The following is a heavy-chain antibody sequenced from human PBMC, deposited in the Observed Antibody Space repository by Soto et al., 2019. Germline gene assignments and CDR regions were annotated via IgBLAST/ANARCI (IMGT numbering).Heavy chain of an antibody. Sequence: PSETLSLTCTVSGGSISSYYWSWIRQPTGKGLEWIGYIYYSGSTNYNPSLKSRVTISVDTSKNQFSLKLSSVTAADTAVYYCARDRGYCSSTSCWYDAFDIWGQGTMVTVSS. J-gene: IGHJ3*02. CDR2: IYYSGST. CDR3: ARDRGYCSSTSCWYDAFDI. V-gene: IGHV4-59*01. CDR1: GGSISSYY. D-gene: IGHD2-2*01.